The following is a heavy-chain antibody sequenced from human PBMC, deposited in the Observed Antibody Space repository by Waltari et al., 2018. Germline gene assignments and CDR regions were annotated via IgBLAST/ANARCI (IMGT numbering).Heavy chain of an antibody. D-gene: IGHD2-2*01. V-gene: IGHV1-8*01. CDR1: GYTFTVYD. J-gene: IGHJ4*02. CDR2: MNPNSGNT. CDR3: ARGRTSSPSCPSY. Sequence: QVQLVQSGAEVKKPGASVRVSCKAAGYTFTVYDINWMRQATGQGLEWMGWMNPNSGNTGYAQKFQGRVTMTRNTSISTAYMELSSLRSEDTAVYYCARGRTSSPSCPSYWGQGTLVTVSS.